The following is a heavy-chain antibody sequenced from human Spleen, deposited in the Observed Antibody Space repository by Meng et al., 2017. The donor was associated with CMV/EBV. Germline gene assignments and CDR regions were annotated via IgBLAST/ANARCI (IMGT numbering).Heavy chain of an antibody. D-gene: IGHD2-2*01. Sequence: GSLRLSCTVSGGSISSYYWSWIRQPPGKALEWIGYIYYSGSTHYNPSLKSRVTMSLDTSKNQFSLKLTSVTVADTAVYYCASGCSTTTCPYYYYYGMDVWGRGTTVTVSS. V-gene: IGHV4-59*01. CDR2: IYYSGST. CDR3: ASGCSTTTCPYYYYYGMDV. CDR1: GGSISSYY. J-gene: IGHJ6*02.